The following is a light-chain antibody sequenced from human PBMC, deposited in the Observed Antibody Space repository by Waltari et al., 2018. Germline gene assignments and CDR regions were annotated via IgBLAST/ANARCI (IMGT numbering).Light chain of an antibody. J-gene: IGKJ1*01. CDR1: QSAKTS. CDR3: QQYNIWPWT. CDR2: RAS. V-gene: IGKV3D-15*01. Sequence: EVVMTQSPATLSVSPGERVSLSCRASQSAKTSLAWYQQTPGQAPRLLLYRASTRAAGVPDRFSDSGSGTEFTLTISSLQSEDSAIYYCQQYNIWPWTFGPGTNVDIK.